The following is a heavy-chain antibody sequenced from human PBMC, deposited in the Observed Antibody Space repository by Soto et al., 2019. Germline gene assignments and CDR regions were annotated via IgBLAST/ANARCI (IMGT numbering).Heavy chain of an antibody. CDR3: ARREQSDYYYMDV. J-gene: IGHJ6*03. Sequence: EVQLVESGGGLVQPGGSLRLSCAASGFTFSNYAMDCVRQAPGKVLEYVSGISSNGVGTYYANSVKDRFTISRDNSKNTLYLQMGSLRAEDMAVYYCARREQSDYYYMDVWGKGTSVTVSS. CDR1: GFTFSNYA. CDR2: ISSNGVGT. V-gene: IGHV3-64*01. D-gene: IGHD6-19*01.